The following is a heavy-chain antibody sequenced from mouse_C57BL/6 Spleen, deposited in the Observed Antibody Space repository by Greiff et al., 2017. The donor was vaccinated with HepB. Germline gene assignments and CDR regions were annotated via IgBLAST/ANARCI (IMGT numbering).Heavy chain of an antibody. CDR2: ISNLAYSI. CDR1: GFTFSDYG. D-gene: IGHD2-5*01. CDR3: ARSYYSNWYFDV. J-gene: IGHJ1*03. Sequence: EVQLVESGGGLVQPGGSLKLSCAASGFTFSDYGMAWVRQAPRKGPEWVAFISNLAYSIYYADTVTGRFTISRENAKNTLYLEMSSLRSEDTAMYYCARSYYSNWYFDVWGTGTTVTVSS. V-gene: IGHV5-15*01.